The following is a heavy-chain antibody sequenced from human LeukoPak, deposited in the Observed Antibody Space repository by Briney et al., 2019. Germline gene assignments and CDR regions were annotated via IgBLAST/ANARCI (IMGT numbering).Heavy chain of an antibody. Sequence: GGSLRLSCAASGFTVSSSNYMSWVRQAPGKGLEWVSVIYSGGSTYYADSVKGRFTISRDNSKNTLYLQMNSLRAEDTAVYYCARDGSHYWGQGTLVTVSS. CDR3: ARDGSHY. J-gene: IGHJ1*01. V-gene: IGHV3-66*01. CDR2: IYSGGST. CDR1: GFTVSSSNY.